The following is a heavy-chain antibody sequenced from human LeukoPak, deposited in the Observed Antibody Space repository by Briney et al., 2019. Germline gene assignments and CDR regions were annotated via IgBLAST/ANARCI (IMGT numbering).Heavy chain of an antibody. D-gene: IGHD1-7*01. CDR2: ISYDGSKK. CDR1: GFTFNRDG. V-gene: IGHV3-30*03. CDR3: ARDLRYNWNSGY. J-gene: IGHJ4*02. Sequence: GGSLRLSCAASGFTFNRDGMHWVRQAPGKGLEWEAVISYDGSKKYYADSVKGRFTIARDNSKNTLYLEMDSLRAEDTAVYYCARDLRYNWNSGYWGQGTLVIVSS.